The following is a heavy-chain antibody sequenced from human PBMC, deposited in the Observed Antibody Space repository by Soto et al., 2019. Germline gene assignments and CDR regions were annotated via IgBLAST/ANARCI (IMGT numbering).Heavy chain of an antibody. CDR2: INPSGGST. J-gene: IGHJ4*02. D-gene: IGHD6-13*01. Sequence: GASAKLSCKASGYTITSDYMHWVRQDHRQGLEWMGIINPSGGSTSYAQKFQGGVTMTRDTSTSTVYMELSSLRSEDTAVYYCARAGGVAAAGAHYFDYWGQGTLVTVSS. CDR1: GYTITSDY. CDR3: ARAGGVAAAGAHYFDY. V-gene: IGHV1-46*01.